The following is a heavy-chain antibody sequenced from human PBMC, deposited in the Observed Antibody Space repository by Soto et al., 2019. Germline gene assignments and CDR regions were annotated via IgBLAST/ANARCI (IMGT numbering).Heavy chain of an antibody. CDR2: IYYSGST. D-gene: IGHD5-18*01. CDR3: ARVTGGYSYAFYFDY. V-gene: IGHV4-30-4*01. J-gene: IGHJ4*02. Sequence: PSETLSLTCTVSGGSISSGDYYWSWIRQPPGKGLEWIGYIYYSGSTYYNPSLKSRVTLSVDTSKNQFSLKLSSVTAADTAVYYCARVTGGYSYAFYFDYWGQGTLVTVSS. CDR1: GGSISSGDYY.